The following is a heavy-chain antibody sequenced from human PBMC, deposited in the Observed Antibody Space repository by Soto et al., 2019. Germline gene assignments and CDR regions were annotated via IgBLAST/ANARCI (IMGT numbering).Heavy chain of an antibody. CDR3: TRGPRPISTGTGAY. CDR2: IYNDGTYS. V-gene: IGHV3-74*01. D-gene: IGHD3-10*01. CDR1: GFIFKMYW. Sequence: GGFLRLSCAASGFIFKMYWMHWVRQSPGKGLVWISRIYNDGTYSDYADSVRGRFTISRDNVNDTLYLQMNNLRADDSGLYYCTRGPRPISTGTGAYWGQGTQVTVSS. J-gene: IGHJ4*02.